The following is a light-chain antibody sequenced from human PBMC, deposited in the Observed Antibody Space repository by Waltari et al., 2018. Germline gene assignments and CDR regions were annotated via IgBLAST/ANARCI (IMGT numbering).Light chain of an antibody. V-gene: IGLV2-23*02. CDR3: CSYAGSSTFYV. Sequence: QSALTQPASVSGSPGQSITIPCTGTSSDVGSYTLVFWYQHHPGKAPKLMIFEVSKRPSGVSNRFSGSKSGSTASLTISGLQAEDEADYYCCSYAGSSTFYVFGIGTKVTVL. CDR2: EVS. J-gene: IGLJ1*01. CDR1: SSDVGSYTL.